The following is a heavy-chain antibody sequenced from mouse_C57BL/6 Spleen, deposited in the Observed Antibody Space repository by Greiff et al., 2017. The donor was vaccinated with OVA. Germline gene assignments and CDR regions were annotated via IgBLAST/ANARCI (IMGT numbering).Heavy chain of an antibody. CDR3: ARSPYLGDAMDY. V-gene: IGHV3-6*01. D-gene: IGHD5-5*01. J-gene: IGHJ4*01. CDR2: ISYDGSN. Sequence: VQLQESGPGLVKPSQSLSLTCSVTGYSITSGYYWNWIRQFPGNKLEWMGYISYDGSNNYNPSLKNRISITRDTSKNQFFLKLNSVTTEDTATYYCARSPYLGDAMDYWGQGTSVTVSS. CDR1: GYSITSGYY.